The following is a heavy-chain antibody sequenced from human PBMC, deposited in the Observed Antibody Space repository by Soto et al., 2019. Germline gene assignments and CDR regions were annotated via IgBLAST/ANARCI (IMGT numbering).Heavy chain of an antibody. J-gene: IGHJ2*01. V-gene: IGHV3-33*01. Sequence: QVQLVESGGGVVQPGRSLRLSCEASGLTLKNYGMHWVRQAPGKGLEWVATISCDASRNYYADSVKGRFTVSRDQSTTALYLQMNSLRAEDTAVYYCARDLRSSYFDLLGRGTLVTVSS. CDR3: ARDLRSSYFDL. CDR1: GLTLKNYG. D-gene: IGHD1-26*01. CDR2: ISCDASRN.